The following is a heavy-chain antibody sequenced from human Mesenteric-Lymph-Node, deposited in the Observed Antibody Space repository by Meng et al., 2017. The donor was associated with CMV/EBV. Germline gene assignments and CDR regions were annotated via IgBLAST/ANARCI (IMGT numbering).Heavy chain of an antibody. V-gene: IGHV4-61*08. Sequence: SETLSLTCTVSGGSINSNAYYWTWIRQPPGKGLEWIGYIYYSGSTNYNPSLKSRVTISVDTSKNQFSLKLSSVTAADTAVYYCARVMVRGTHAPNYKYYGMDVWGQGTTVTVSS. CDR1: GGSINSNAYY. CDR2: IYYSGST. D-gene: IGHD3-10*01. CDR3: ARVMVRGTHAPNYKYYGMDV. J-gene: IGHJ6*02.